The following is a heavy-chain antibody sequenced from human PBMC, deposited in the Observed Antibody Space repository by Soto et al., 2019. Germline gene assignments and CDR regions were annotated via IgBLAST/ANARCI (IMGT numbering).Heavy chain of an antibody. Sequence: ASVKVSCKASGGTFSSYTISWVRQAPGQGLEWMGRIIPILGIANYAKNSLYLQMNSLRAEDTAVYYCARYDSSGYYWPYYYYGMDVWGQGTTVTVSS. J-gene: IGHJ6*02. D-gene: IGHD3-22*01. CDR3: YGMDV. V-gene: IGHV1-69*02. CDR2: IIPILGIA. CDR1: GGTFSSYT.